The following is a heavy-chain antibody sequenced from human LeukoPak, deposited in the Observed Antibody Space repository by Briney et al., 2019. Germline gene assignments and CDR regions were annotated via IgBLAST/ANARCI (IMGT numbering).Heavy chain of an antibody. J-gene: IGHJ4*02. D-gene: IGHD2-2*01. CDR1: GFTVSSNY. Sequence: GGSLRLSCAASGFTVSSNYMSWVRQAPGEGLEWVSVIYSGGSTYYADSVKGRFTISIDNSKNTLYLQMNSLRAEDTAVYYCARDALSTLDYWGQGTLVTVSS. CDR3: ARDALSTLDY. CDR2: IYSGGST. V-gene: IGHV3-66*02.